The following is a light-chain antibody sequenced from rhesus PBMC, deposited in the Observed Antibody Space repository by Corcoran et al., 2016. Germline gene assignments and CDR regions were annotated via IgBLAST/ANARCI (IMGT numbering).Light chain of an antibody. CDR1: QSVSSR. J-gene: IGKJ2*01. V-gene: IGKV3-17*03. CDR2: AAT. CDR3: QQYSNWYI. Sequence: EVVLTQSPATLSLSPGERATLSCRASQSVSSRLAWYQQRPGQAPRLLIYAATTRATGIPDRFSGRGSGKDFTLTISSLEPEDVGVFYCQQYSNWYIVGQGTKVEIK.